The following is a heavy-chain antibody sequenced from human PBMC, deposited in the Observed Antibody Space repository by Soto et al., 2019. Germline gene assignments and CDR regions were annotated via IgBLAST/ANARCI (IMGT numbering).Heavy chain of an antibody. J-gene: IGHJ4*02. CDR2: IYWDDDK. V-gene: IGHV2-5*02. CDR1: GFSLSPSGLG. D-gene: IGHD5-18*01. Sequence: GSGPTLVNPTQTLTLTCTFSGFSLSPSGLGVGWIRQPPGKALEWLGIIYWDDDKRYSPSLKSRLTITKDTSKNQLVLTMTNMDPVDTATYYCAHLPWKQLWPRAPVVFWGQGTPVTVSS. CDR3: AHLPWKQLWPRAPVVF.